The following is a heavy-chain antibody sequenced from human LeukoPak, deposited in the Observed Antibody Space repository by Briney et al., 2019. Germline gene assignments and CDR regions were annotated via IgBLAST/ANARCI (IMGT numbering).Heavy chain of an antibody. Sequence: SETLSLTCTVSGGSISSHYRSWIRQPPGKGLEWIGYIYYSGSTNYNPSLKSRVTISVDTSKNQFSLKLSSVTAADTAVYYCARSPSYYDFWSGYYTYYFDYWGQGTLVTVSS. D-gene: IGHD3-3*01. CDR3: ARSPSYYDFWSGYYTYYFDY. CDR2: IYYSGST. CDR1: GGSISSHY. V-gene: IGHV4-59*11. J-gene: IGHJ4*02.